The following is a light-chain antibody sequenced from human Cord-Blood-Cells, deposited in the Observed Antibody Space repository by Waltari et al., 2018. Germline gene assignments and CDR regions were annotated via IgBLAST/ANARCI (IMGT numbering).Light chain of an antibody. CDR2: WAS. Sequence: DIVMTQSPDSLPGSLGERPTINCKSTPSVLYSSNNKNYLAWYQQKPGQPPKLLIYWASTRESGVPDRFSGSGSGTDFTLTISSLQAEDVAVYYCQQYYSTPFTFGPGTKVDIK. CDR1: PSVLYSSNNKNY. CDR3: QQYYSTPFT. J-gene: IGKJ3*01. V-gene: IGKV4-1*01.